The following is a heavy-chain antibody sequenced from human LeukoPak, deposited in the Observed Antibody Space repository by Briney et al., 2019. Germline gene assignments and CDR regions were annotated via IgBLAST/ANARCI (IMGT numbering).Heavy chain of an antibody. D-gene: IGHD3-3*01. CDR1: GGSISSRSYN. CDR3: ARSGYYDFWSGYYTGSWDY. CDR2: MSYSGDT. J-gene: IGHJ4*02. Sequence: SETLSLTCSVSGGSISSRSYNWAWIRQPPGKGLEWIGTMSYSGDTYHNPSLRSRVTISGDTSKNQFSLKLSSVTAADTAVYYCARSGYYDFWSGYYTGSWDYWGQGTLVTVSS. V-gene: IGHV4-39*07.